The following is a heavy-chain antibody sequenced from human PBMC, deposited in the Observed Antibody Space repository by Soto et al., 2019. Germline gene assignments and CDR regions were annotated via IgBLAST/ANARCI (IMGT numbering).Heavy chain of an antibody. J-gene: IGHJ5*02. V-gene: IGHV3-23*01. CDR2: ISARNPNT. CDR3: ARDVTSHGTRGYSSSWYGWFDP. D-gene: IGHD6-13*01. CDR1: GFTFNIYV. Sequence: EVQLLESGGGLVQPGGSLRLSCAASGFTFNIYVMSWVRQAPGKGLEWVSAISARNPNTYYADSVKGRFTISRDNSKSTVYLQMDSLRVEDTALYYSARDVTSHGTRGYSSSWYGWFDPWGQGTLVTVSS.